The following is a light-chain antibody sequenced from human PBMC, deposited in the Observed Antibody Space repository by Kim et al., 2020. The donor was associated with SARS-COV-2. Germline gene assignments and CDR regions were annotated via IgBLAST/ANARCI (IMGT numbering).Light chain of an antibody. V-gene: IGKV3-15*01. CDR3: HQYNDWPPGDT. CDR1: QSVSNN. Sequence: SPGERAPLSCRASQSVSNNLAWYQHKPGQPPRLLIYGASTRATGIPARFSGSGSGTDFTLTVSSLQSEDFAVYYCHQYNDWPPGDTFGQGTKLEIK. CDR2: GAS. J-gene: IGKJ2*01.